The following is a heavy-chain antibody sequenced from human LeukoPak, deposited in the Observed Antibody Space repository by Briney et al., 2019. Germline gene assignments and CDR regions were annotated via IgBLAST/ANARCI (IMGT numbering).Heavy chain of an antibody. CDR1: KYTFTDYY. V-gene: IGHV1-2*02. Sequence: ASVKVSCKASKYTFTDYYMHWVRQAPGQGLEWMGWINPNSGGTNYAQKFQGRVAMTRDTSISTAYMELSRLKSDDTAVYYCAFDYYGSGSYPTFDYWGQGTLVTVSS. CDR2: INPNSGGT. J-gene: IGHJ4*02. CDR3: AFDYYGSGSYPTFDY. D-gene: IGHD3-10*01.